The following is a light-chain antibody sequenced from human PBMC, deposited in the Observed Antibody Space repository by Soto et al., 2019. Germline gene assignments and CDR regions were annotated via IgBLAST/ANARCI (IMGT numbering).Light chain of an antibody. V-gene: IGLV2-8*01. Sequence: QSVLTQPPSASGSPGQSVTISCTGTSSDVGRYNYVSWYQQHPGKTPKLIIYEVTTRPSGVPDRFSASKSGNTASLTVSGLQAEDEADYYCSSHAGSNSFYVFGTGTKVTVL. J-gene: IGLJ1*01. CDR2: EVT. CDR3: SSHAGSNSFYV. CDR1: SSDVGRYNY.